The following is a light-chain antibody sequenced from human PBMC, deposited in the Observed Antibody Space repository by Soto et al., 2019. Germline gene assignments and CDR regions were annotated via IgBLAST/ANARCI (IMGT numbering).Light chain of an antibody. CDR3: QQYNNGPRT. V-gene: IGKV3-15*01. CDR1: QSVSSY. Sequence: EIVMTQSPATLSVSPGERATLSCRASQSVSSYLAWYQQKPGQAPSLLIYGASTRSTGIPARFSGSGSGTEFTLTISSLQSEDFAVYYCQQYNNGPRTFGQGTKVEIK. CDR2: GAS. J-gene: IGKJ1*01.